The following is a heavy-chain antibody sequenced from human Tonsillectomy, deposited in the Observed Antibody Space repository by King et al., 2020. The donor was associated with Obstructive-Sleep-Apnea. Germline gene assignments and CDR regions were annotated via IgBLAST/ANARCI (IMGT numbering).Heavy chain of an antibody. D-gene: IGHD3-10*01. CDR3: AGASIGGLYYGSGSYFDY. V-gene: IGHV4-39*07. J-gene: IGHJ4*02. CDR2: IYYSGST. Sequence: QLQESGPGLVKPSETLSLTCTVSGGSISSSSYYWGWIRQPPGKGLEWIGSIYYSGSTYYNPSLKSRVTISVDTSKNQFSLKLSSVTAADTAVYYCAGASIGGLYYGSGSYFDYWGQGTLVTVSS. CDR1: GGSISSSSYY.